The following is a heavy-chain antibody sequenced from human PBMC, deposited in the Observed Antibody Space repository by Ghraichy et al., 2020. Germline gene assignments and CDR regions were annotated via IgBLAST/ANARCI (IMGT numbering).Heavy chain of an antibody. J-gene: IGHJ5*02. CDR1: GFTFSSYW. CDR2: INTAGSGT. CDR3: ARGHSVIAGGTPLFGS. D-gene: IGHD1-26*01. Sequence: GESLNISCAASGFTFSSYWMHWVRQAPGKGLVWVSRINTAGSGTDYADSVKGRFTISRDNAKNTLYLQMNSLRAEDTAVYFCARGHSVIAGGTPLFGSWGQGTPVTVSS. V-gene: IGHV3-74*01.